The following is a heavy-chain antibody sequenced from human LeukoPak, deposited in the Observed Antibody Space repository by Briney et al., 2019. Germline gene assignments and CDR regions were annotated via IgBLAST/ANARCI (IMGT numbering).Heavy chain of an antibody. CDR1: GGSISSSSYY. V-gene: IGHV4-39*07. CDR2: IYYSGST. CDR3: ARLGGMRGGSSIDY. Sequence: SETLSLTCTVSGGSISSSSYYWGWIRQPPGKGLEWIGSIYYSGSTYYNPSLKSRVTISVDTSKNQFSLKLSSVTATGTAVYYRARLGGMRGGSSIDYWGQGTLVTVSS. J-gene: IGHJ4*02. D-gene: IGHD1-26*01.